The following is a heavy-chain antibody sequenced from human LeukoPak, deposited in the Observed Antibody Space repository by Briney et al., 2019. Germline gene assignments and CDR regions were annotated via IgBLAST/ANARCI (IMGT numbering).Heavy chain of an antibody. Sequence: GGSLRLSCAASGFPFTKTWMNWVRQAPGKGLEWVGRIKSKGDGETIVYAAPVKGRFTISRDDSKNTLYLQMNSLKSEDTAVYYCTTVRTYWGQGTLVTVSS. CDR2: IKSKGDGETI. D-gene: IGHD3/OR15-3a*01. CDR1: GFPFTKTW. J-gene: IGHJ4*02. CDR3: TTVRTY. V-gene: IGHV3-15*01.